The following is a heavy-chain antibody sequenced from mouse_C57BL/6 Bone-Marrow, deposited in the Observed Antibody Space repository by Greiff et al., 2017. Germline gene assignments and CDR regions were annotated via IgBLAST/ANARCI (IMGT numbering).Heavy chain of an antibody. Sequence: VQLQQSGAELVKPGASVKISCKASGYTFTDYYINWVKQRPGQGLEWIGKIGPGSGSTYYNEKFKGKATLTADKSSSTADMQLSSLTSEDSAVYFCARGYYGSSYSYYAMDYWGQGTSVTVSS. CDR3: ARGYYGSSYSYYAMDY. J-gene: IGHJ4*01. D-gene: IGHD1-1*01. CDR1: GYTFTDYY. CDR2: IGPGSGST. V-gene: IGHV1-77*01.